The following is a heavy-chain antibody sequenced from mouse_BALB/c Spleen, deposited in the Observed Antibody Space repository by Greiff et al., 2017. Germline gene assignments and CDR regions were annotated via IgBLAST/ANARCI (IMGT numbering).Heavy chain of an antibody. J-gene: IGHJ3*01. CDR3: ARQDGNYVLAY. Sequence: EVKLMESGGGLVQPGGSLKLSCAASGFTFSSYTMSWVRQTPEKRLEWVAYISNGGGSTYYPDTVKGRFTISRDNAKNTLYLQMSSLKSEDTAMYYCARQDGNYVLAYWGQGTLVTVSA. CDR2: ISNGGGST. D-gene: IGHD2-1*01. CDR1: GFTFSSYT. V-gene: IGHV5-12-2*01.